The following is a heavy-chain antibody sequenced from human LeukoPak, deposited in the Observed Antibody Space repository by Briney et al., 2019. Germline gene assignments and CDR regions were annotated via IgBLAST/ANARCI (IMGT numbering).Heavy chain of an antibody. CDR3: ARAYSSSWYDY. V-gene: IGHV3-23*01. J-gene: IGHJ4*02. CDR2: IIGSGDRT. CDR1: GFTFSSYA. Sequence: VGSLRLSCPASGFTFSSYAMHWVRQAPGKGLEWVSTIIGSGDRTYYADSVKGRFTISRNNSENTLYLQMNSLSAEDTAAYSCARAYSSSWYDYWGQGTLVTVSS. D-gene: IGHD6-13*01.